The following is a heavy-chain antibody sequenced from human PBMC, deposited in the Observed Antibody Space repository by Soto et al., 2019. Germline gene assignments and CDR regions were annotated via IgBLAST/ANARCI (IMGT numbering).Heavy chain of an antibody. V-gene: IGHV2-26*01. CDR3: ALRNVRDCEFCSRKDV. Sequence: SGPTLVNPTETLTLTCTVSGFSLTTGKMGVSWIRQPPGKALEWLAHIFSDNERSYSTSLQGRLTISKDTSGSQVVLSMTNVDPVDTATHYCALRNVRDCEFCSRKDVWGQGTQVPVSS. CDR1: GFSLTTGKMG. D-gene: IGHD1-1*01. CDR2: IFSDNER. J-gene: IGHJ6*02.